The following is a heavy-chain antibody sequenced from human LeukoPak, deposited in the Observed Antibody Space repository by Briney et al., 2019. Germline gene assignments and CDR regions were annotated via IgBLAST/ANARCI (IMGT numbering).Heavy chain of an antibody. Sequence: GGSLTLSCAASGFTYSVYGMHWVRQAPGRGLEWVAFILNDGTWEYYPDSVKGRLTISRDNSRNTLYLQMNSVRLEDTAIYYCVKGGSISHNWFDSWGQGTLVTVSS. CDR2: ILNDGTWE. D-gene: IGHD3-16*01. J-gene: IGHJ5*01. CDR3: VKGGSISHNWFDS. CDR1: GFTYSVYG. V-gene: IGHV3-30*02.